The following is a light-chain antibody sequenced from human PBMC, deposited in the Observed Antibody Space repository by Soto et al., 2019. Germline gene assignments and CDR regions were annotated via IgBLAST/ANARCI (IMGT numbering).Light chain of an antibody. CDR1: RANIGAGYD. Sequence: SVVAEPPPVSGAPGGRVPTSCTGGRANIGAGYDVHWYQQLPGTAPKLLIYGNSNRPSGVPDRFSGSKSGTSASLAITGLQAEDEADYYCQSYDSSLSGSVFGTGTKVTVL. J-gene: IGLJ1*01. V-gene: IGLV1-40*01. CDR2: GNS. CDR3: QSYDSSLSGSV.